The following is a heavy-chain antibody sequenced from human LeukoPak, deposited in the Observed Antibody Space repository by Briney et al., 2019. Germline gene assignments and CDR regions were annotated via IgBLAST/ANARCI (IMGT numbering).Heavy chain of an antibody. Sequence: ASVKVSCKASGYTFTGYYMHWVRQAPGQGLEWMGWINPNSGGTNYAQKFQGRVTMTRDTSISTAYMELSRLRSDDTAVYYCGSFSSIPQYGNYSPMPWYFNPGGRGPL. CDR3: GSFSSIPQYGNYSPMPWYFNP. CDR2: INPNSGGT. CDR1: GYTFTGYY. D-gene: IGHD4-11*01. J-gene: IGHJ2*01. V-gene: IGHV1-2*02.